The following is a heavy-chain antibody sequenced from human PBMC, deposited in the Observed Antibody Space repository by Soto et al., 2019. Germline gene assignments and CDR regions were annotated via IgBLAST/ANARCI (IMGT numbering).Heavy chain of an antibody. V-gene: IGHV3-53*02. CDR3: ARAREPEYSSSIFFDY. D-gene: IGHD6-6*01. Sequence: EVQLVETGGGLIQPGGSLRLSCAASGLTVSRTQMAWVRQVPGKGLQWVSVIYSAGSTYYANAVKGRLTISRDISENKIYLDLSRVTGDDTAIYYCARAREPEYSSSIFFDYWGRGILVTVSS. CDR1: GLTVSRTQ. J-gene: IGHJ4*02. CDR2: IYSAGST.